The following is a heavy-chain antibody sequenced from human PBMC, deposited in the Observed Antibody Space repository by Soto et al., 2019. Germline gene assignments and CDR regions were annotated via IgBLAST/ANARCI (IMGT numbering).Heavy chain of an antibody. Sequence: SETLSLTCTVSGGSINSSSYYWGWIRQPPGKRMEWIGSIYYSGSTYYNPSLKSRVTISVDTSKNQFSLKLSSVTAADTAVYYCASLSVVVPAAMPDHYYYGMDVWGQGTTVT. CDR3: ASLSVVVPAAMPDHYYYGMDV. D-gene: IGHD2-2*01. V-gene: IGHV4-39*01. CDR2: IYYSGST. CDR1: GGSINSSSYY. J-gene: IGHJ6*02.